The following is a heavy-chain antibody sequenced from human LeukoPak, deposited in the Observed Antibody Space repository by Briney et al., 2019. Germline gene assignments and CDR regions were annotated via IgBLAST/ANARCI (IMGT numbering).Heavy chain of an antibody. V-gene: IGHV3-74*01. CDR3: AREDRSSGFYGLDY. J-gene: IGHJ4*02. CDR2: INSDGSST. CDR1: GFTFSSYW. D-gene: IGHD6-19*01. Sequence: GGSLRLSCAASGFTFSSYWMHWVRHAPGKGLVWVSRINSDGSSTTYADSVKGRFTISRDNSKNTLYLQMNSLRAEDTAVYHCAREDRSSGFYGLDYWGQGTLVTVSS.